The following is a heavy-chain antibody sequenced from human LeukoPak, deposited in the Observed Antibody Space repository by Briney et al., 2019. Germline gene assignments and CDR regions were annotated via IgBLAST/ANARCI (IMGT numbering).Heavy chain of an antibody. CDR1: GFTFSSYA. D-gene: IGHD6-19*01. Sequence: PGGSLRLSCAASGFTFSSYAMNWVRPAPGKGLEWVSSISSSSNYIYYADSVKGRFTISRDNAKNSLYLQMNSLRAEDTAIYYCARSSGWYHRGPDYYYYYMDVWGKGTTVTV. CDR2: ISSSSNYI. J-gene: IGHJ6*03. V-gene: IGHV3-21*01. CDR3: ARSSGWYHRGPDYYYYYMDV.